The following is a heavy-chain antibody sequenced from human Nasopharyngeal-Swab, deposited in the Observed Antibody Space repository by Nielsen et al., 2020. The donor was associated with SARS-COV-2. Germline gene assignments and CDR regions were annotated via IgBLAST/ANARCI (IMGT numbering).Heavy chain of an antibody. D-gene: IGHD3-3*01. CDR3: ARDGLDYDFWSAYFMDV. CDR1: GFTFSSYS. CDR2: ISSSSSYI. Sequence: GGSLRLSCAASGFTFSSYSMNWVRQAPGKGLDWVSSISSSSSYIYYADSVKGRFTISRDNAKNSLYLQMNSLRAEDTAVYYCARDGLDYDFWSAYFMDVWGQGTTVTVSS. V-gene: IGHV3-21*01. J-gene: IGHJ6*02.